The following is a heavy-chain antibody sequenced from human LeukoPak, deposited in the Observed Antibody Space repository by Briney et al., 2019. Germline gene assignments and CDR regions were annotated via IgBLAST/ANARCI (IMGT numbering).Heavy chain of an antibody. Sequence: ASVKVSCKASGYTFTGYYMHWVRRAPGQGLEWMGWINPNSGGTNYAQKFQGRVTMTRDTSISTAYMELSRLRSDDTAVYYCARDGFMVRGIIDYWGQGTLVTVSS. V-gene: IGHV1-2*02. D-gene: IGHD3-10*01. CDR3: ARDGFMVRGIIDY. J-gene: IGHJ4*02. CDR1: GYTFTGYY. CDR2: INPNSGGT.